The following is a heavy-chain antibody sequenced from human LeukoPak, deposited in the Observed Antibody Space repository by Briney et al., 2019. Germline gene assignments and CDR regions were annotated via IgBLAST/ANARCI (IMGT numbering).Heavy chain of an antibody. Sequence: ASVTVSCKASGYTFTSYDINWVRQATGQGLEWMGWMNPNSGNTGYAQKFQGRVTMTRNTSISTAYMELSSLRSEDTAVYYCARGSLAGYYGSGSYDFDPWGQGTLVTVSS. J-gene: IGHJ5*02. CDR2: MNPNSGNT. CDR1: GYTFTSYD. CDR3: ARGSLAGYYGSGSYDFDP. V-gene: IGHV1-8*01. D-gene: IGHD3-10*01.